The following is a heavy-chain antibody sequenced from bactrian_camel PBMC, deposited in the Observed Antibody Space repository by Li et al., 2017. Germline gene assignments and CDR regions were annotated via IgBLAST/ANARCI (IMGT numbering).Heavy chain of an antibody. CDR1: GFTFSTYD. Sequence: VQLVESGGGLVQPGGSLRLSCAASGFTFSTYDMCWVRQAPGKGLEWVSAINSLGDTTFYADSVKGRFTISRDNAKNTVYLLMNSLKPEDTAMYYCAAEGRRLCGNWSTRTYDYIYRDRGTQVTVS. CDR2: INSLGDTT. D-gene: IGHD3*01. V-gene: IGHV3S40*01. CDR3: AAEGRRLCGNWSTRTYDYIY. J-gene: IGHJ4*01.